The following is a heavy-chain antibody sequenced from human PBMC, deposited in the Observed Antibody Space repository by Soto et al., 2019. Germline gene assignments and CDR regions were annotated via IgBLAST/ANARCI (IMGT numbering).Heavy chain of an antibody. V-gene: IGHV4-31*03. Sequence: PSETLSLTCTVSGVSVSTGGYFWTWIRQHPGKGLEWIGNIYYSGMTYYNPSLRGRVSISLDPSESQFSLKLNSVTAADTAVYYCARDSSGPGYSYGKFDYWGQGALGTVSS. CDR1: GVSVSTGGYF. CDR2: IYYSGMT. D-gene: IGHD5-18*01. CDR3: ARDSSGPGYSYGKFDY. J-gene: IGHJ4*02.